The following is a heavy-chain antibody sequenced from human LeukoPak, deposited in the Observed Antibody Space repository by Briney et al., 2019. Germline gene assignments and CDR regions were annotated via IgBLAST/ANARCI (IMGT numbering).Heavy chain of an antibody. V-gene: IGHV4-34*01. Sequence: SETLSLTCAVYGGSFSGYYWSWIRQPPGKGLEWIGEINHSGSTNYNPSLKSRVTISVDTSKNQFSLKLSSVTAADTAVYYCARRAYYYYGMDVWGQGTTVTVSS. CDR3: ARRAYYYYGMDV. J-gene: IGHJ6*02. CDR2: INHSGST. CDR1: GGSFSGYY.